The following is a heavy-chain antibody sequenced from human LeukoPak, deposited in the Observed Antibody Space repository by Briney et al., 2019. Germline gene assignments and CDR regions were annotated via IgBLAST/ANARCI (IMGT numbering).Heavy chain of an antibody. J-gene: IGHJ3*02. Sequence: PGGSLRLSCTASGFTFRNHGMNWVRQAPGKGLEWVSGISPNGGITYYADSVKGRFTISRDNSRNTVSLQMNYLRAEDTAIYYCARELAAADPNAFDIWGQGTMVTVSS. CDR2: ISPNGGIT. D-gene: IGHD6-13*01. CDR3: ARELAAADPNAFDI. CDR1: GFTFRNHG. V-gene: IGHV3-23*01.